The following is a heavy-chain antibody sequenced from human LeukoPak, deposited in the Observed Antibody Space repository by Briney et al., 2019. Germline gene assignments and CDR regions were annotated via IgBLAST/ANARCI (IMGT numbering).Heavy chain of an antibody. V-gene: IGHV3-23*01. J-gene: IGHJ3*01. CDR3: STGLLGDGY. CDR1: GFTLTTNS. CDR2: LTENIGGQNSGNA. D-gene: IGHD2-21*02. Sequence: GGSLRLSCAVSGFTLTTNSMNWVRQAPGKGLEWLSGLTENIGGQNSGNAFYAESVRARFTISRDNSKNTLFLHLNNLRVEDTAMYFCSTGLLGDGYWGQGTMVTVSS.